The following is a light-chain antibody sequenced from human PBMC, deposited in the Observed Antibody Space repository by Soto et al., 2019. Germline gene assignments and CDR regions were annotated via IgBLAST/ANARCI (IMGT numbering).Light chain of an antibody. V-gene: IGLV1-40*01. CDR2: GNN. J-gene: IGLJ1*01. CDR3: QSYDSTLSGLYV. CDR1: SANIGAGYD. Sequence: QAVVTQPPSMSVAPGQRVTISCTGTSANIGAGYDVHWYQQLPGMAPKLLIYGNNKRPSGVPDRFSGSKSGTSASLAITGLQAEDEADYYCQSYDSTLSGLYVLGTGTKLTVL.